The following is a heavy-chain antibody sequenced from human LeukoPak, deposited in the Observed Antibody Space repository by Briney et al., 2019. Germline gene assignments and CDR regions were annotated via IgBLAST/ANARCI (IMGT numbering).Heavy chain of an antibody. CDR3: ARAGNDYGAYGDY. CDR2: IKQDGSEK. V-gene: IGHV3-7*01. Sequence: PGGSLRLSCAASGFTFSSYWMSWVRQAPGKGLEWVAKIKQDGSEKYYVDSVKGRFTISRDNAKNSLYLQMNSLRAEDTAVYYCARAGNDYGAYGDYWGQGTLVTVSS. D-gene: IGHD4-17*01. CDR1: GFTFSSYW. J-gene: IGHJ4*02.